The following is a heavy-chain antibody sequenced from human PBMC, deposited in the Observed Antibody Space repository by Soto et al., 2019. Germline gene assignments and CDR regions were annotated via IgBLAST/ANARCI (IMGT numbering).Heavy chain of an antibody. V-gene: IGHV1-3*01. CDR2: INAGNGNT. CDR3: ARKTGPYYSSYSRAV. D-gene: IGHD1-1*01. J-gene: IGHJ6*03. Sequence: ASVKVSCKASGYTFTSYAMHWVRQAPGQRLEWMGWINAGNGNTKYSQKFQGRVIITRDTSASTAYMELCSLRSEDTAVYYCARKTGPYYSSYSRAVWGKGPTVTAS. CDR1: GYTFTSYA.